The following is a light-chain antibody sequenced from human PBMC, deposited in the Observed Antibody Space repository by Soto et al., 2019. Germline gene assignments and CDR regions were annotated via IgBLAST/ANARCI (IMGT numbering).Light chain of an antibody. J-gene: IGLJ1*01. V-gene: IGLV1-44*01. CDR2: SNN. CDR1: RSNIGSNT. Sequence: QSVLTQPHSASGTPVQRVTISCSGSRSNIGSNTVSWYQHLPGTAPKLLMYSNNKRPSGVPDRFSGSKSGTSASLAISGLQSEDEADYYCATWDDRLSGHVFGTGTKVTVL. CDR3: ATWDDRLSGHV.